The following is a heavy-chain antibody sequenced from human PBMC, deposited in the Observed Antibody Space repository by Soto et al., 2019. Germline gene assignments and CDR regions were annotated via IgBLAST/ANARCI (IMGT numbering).Heavy chain of an antibody. CDR3: AAPPRY. CDR2: MQDSGST. D-gene: IGHD6-6*01. CDR1: GASISSYY. Sequence: QVQLQESGPGLVKPSETLSLTCTVSGASISSYYWNWIRQPPGKGLGWIGYMQDSGSTSYNPSLKSRVTISVDTSRNQLSLKLTSVTAADTAVYYCAAPPRYWGQGILVTVSS. J-gene: IGHJ4*02. V-gene: IGHV4-59*01.